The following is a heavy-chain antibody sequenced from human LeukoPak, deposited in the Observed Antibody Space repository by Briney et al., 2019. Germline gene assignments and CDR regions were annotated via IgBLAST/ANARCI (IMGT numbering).Heavy chain of an antibody. Sequence: ASVKVSCKASGYTFTSYGISWVRQAPGQGLEWMGWISAYNGNTNYAQKLQGRVTMTTDTSTSAAYMELRSLRSDDTAVYYCARGRYYYDSSGYSHWGQGTLVTVSS. J-gene: IGHJ4*02. CDR2: ISAYNGNT. V-gene: IGHV1-18*01. CDR3: ARGRYYYDSSGYSH. CDR1: GYTFTSYG. D-gene: IGHD3-22*01.